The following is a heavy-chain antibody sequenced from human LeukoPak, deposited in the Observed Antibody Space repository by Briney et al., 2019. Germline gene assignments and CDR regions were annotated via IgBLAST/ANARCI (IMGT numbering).Heavy chain of an antibody. CDR1: GFTFSSYS. J-gene: IGHJ6*02. CDR3: ARGDYGDYYYYGMDV. V-gene: IGHV3-48*04. Sequence: GGSLRLSCAASGFTFSSYSMNWVRQAPGTGLEWVSYISSSSSTIYYADSVKGRFTISRDNAKNSLYLQMNSLRAEDTAVYYCARGDYGDYYYYGMDVWGQGTTVTVSS. D-gene: IGHD4-17*01. CDR2: ISSSSSTI.